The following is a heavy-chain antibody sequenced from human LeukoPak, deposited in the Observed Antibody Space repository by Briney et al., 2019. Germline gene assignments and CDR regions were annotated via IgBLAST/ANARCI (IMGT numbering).Heavy chain of an antibody. CDR2: INPNSGGT. CDR1: GYTFTGYY. CDR3: AREDIVVVVAATRGGYYGMGV. V-gene: IGHV1-2*02. Sequence: ASVKVSCKASGYTFTGYYMHWVRQAPGQGLEWMGWINPNSGGTNYAQKFQGRVTMTRDTSISTAYMELSRLRSDDTAVYYCAREDIVVVVAATRGGYYGMGVWGQGTTVTVSS. J-gene: IGHJ6*02. D-gene: IGHD2-15*01.